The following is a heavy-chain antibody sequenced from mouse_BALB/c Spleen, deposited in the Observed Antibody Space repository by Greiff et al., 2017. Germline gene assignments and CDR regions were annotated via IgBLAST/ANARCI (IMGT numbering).Heavy chain of an antibody. CDR3: ARGPVVEAYAMDY. CDR2: IYPGDGDT. Sequence: VQLQQSGAELVRPGSSVKISCKASGYAFSSYWMNWVKQRPGQGLEWIGQIYPGDGDTNYNGKFKGKATLTADKSSSTAYMQLSSLTSEDSAVYFCARGPVVEAYAMDYWGQGTSVTVSS. J-gene: IGHJ4*01. V-gene: IGHV1-80*01. D-gene: IGHD1-1*01. CDR1: GYAFSSYW.